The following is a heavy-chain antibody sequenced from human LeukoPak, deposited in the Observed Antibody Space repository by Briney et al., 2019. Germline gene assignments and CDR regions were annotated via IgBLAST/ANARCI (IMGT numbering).Heavy chain of an antibody. CDR3: ARGGSYFDY. D-gene: IGHD1-26*01. CDR2: IFYSRST. J-gene: IGHJ4*02. V-gene: IGHV4-59*11. Sequence: PSETLSLTCSVSGVSISNHYWSWIRQPPGKGLEWIGYIFYSRSTNYNPSLKSRVTISVDTSKNHFSLKLSSVTAADTAVYYCARGGSYFDYWGQGTLVTVSS. CDR1: GVSISNHY.